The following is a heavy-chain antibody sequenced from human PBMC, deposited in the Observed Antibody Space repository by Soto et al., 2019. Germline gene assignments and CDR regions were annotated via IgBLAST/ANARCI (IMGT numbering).Heavy chain of an antibody. CDR3: AHVVGGMTFDS. CDR1: GFSLSTSGVG. V-gene: IGHV2-5*02. CDR2: IYWDDDK. Sequence: QITLKESGPTLVKPTQTLTLTCTFSGFSLSTSGVGVGWIRQPPGKALEWLALIYWDDDKRYSPSLKSRLTXTXXTSKNHVVLTMTNMDPVDTTTYYCAHVVGGMTFDSWGQGTLVTVSS. J-gene: IGHJ4*02. D-gene: IGHD3-16*01.